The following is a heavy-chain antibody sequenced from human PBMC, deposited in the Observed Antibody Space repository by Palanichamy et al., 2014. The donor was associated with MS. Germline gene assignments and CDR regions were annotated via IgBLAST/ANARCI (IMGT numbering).Heavy chain of an antibody. D-gene: IGHD2-15*01. CDR2: ISYDGNSK. CDR3: ARDKCRGGRCSYPFSDGMDV. J-gene: IGHJ6*02. Sequence: QVQLVESGGGVVQPGGSLRLSCTASGFPLNDHGMHWVRQAPGKGLEWVAAISYDGNSKYYAHSVEGRFTISRDDSKSTLYLQMNSLRAEDPAVYYCARDKCRGGRCSYPFSDGMDVWGQGTAVTVSS. CDR1: GFPLNDHG. V-gene: IGHV3-30*03.